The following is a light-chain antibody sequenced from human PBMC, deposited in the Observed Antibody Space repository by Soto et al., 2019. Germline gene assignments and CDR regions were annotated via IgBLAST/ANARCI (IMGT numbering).Light chain of an antibody. CDR2: DAS. CDR1: QSVSSSY. J-gene: IGKJ4*01. V-gene: IGKV3D-20*02. CDR3: LQRNNWPPT. Sequence: EMVLTQSPGTLSLSPVGVATLSCMGSQSVSSSYLAWYQQKPGQAPRLLIYDASNRATGIPARFSGSGSGTDFTLIINNLEPEDFAVYYCLQRNNWPPTFGGGTKVDIK.